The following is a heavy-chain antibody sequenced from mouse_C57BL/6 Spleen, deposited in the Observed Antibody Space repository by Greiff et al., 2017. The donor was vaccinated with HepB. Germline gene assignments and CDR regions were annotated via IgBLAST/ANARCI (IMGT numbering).Heavy chain of an antibody. J-gene: IGHJ2*01. CDR3: ARFYYYGSSFDY. Sequence: QIQLQQSGAELARPGASVKLSCKASGYTFTSYGISWVKQRTGQGLEWIGEIYPRSGNTYYNEKFKGKATLTADKSSSTAYMELRSLTSEDSAVYFCARFYYYGSSFDYWGQGTTLTVSS. V-gene: IGHV1-81*01. CDR1: GYTFTSYG. CDR2: IYPRSGNT. D-gene: IGHD1-1*01.